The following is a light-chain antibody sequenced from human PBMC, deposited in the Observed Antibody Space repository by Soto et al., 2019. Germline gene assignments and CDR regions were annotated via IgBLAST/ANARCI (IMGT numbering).Light chain of an antibody. CDR1: QSVASN. Sequence: EIVMTQSPATLSVSPGQRATLSCRASQSVASNLAWYQQKLGQAPRLLIYGASTRATGIPARFSGSESGTEFTLTISSLQSEDFAIYYCQQYNNWPPTWTFGQGTKVDIK. CDR3: QQYNNWPPTWT. V-gene: IGKV3-15*01. CDR2: GAS. J-gene: IGKJ1*01.